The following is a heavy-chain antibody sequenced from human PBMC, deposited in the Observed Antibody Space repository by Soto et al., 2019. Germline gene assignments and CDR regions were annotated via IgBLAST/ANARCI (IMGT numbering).Heavy chain of an antibody. CDR1: GVSVSSNKAA. D-gene: IGHD1-26*01. Sequence: SQTLSLTCAISGVSVSSNKAAWNWIRQSPSRGLEWLGRRYYRSNWYTDYAASVKGRININPDTSKNQFSLQLNSVSPEDTAVYYCARDSQRANPSFFDYWGQGILVTVSS. CDR3: ARDSQRANPSFFDY. CDR2: RYYRSNWYT. J-gene: IGHJ4*02. V-gene: IGHV6-1*01.